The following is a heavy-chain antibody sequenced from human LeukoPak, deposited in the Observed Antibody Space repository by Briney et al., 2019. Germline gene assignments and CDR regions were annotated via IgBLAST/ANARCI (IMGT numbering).Heavy chain of an antibody. CDR1: GGSISSYY. J-gene: IGHJ5*02. Sequence: SETLSLTCTVSGGSISSYYWSWIRQPPGKGLEWIGYIYYSGSTNYNPSLKSRVTISVDTSKNQFSLKLSSVTAADTAVYYCARKLERRSGNWFDPWGQGTLVTASS. V-gene: IGHV4-59*01. CDR3: ARKLERRSGNWFDP. D-gene: IGHD1-1*01. CDR2: IYYSGST.